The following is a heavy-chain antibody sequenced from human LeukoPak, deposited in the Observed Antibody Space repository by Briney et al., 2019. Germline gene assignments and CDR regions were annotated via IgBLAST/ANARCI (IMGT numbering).Heavy chain of an antibody. D-gene: IGHD3-22*01. CDR1: GYSFTCHW. V-gene: IGHV5-51*01. CDR3: ARHGGSYYYHSSGYYFPGPSDD. J-gene: IGHJ4*02. Sequence: GESLKISCRGSGYSFTCHWIGWVRQMPGKGLEWMGIIYPGDSDTRYSPSFQGQVTISADKSISTAYLQWSSLKASDTAMYYCARHGGSYYYHSSGYYFPGPSDDGGQRTLVTVSS. CDR2: IYPGDSDT.